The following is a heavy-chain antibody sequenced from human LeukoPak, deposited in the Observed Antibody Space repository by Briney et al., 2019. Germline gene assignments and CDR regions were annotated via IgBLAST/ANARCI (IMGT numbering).Heavy chain of an antibody. V-gene: IGHV5-51*01. Sequence: GESLKISCKGSGYSFTTYWIGWVRQMPGKGLEWMGIIYPGDSDTRYSPSFQGQVTISADKSISTAYLQWSSLKASDTAMYYCTRARYCSGGSCYAEYWGQGTPVTVSS. D-gene: IGHD2-15*01. CDR2: IYPGDSDT. J-gene: IGHJ4*02. CDR1: GYSFTTYW. CDR3: TRARYCSGGSCYAEY.